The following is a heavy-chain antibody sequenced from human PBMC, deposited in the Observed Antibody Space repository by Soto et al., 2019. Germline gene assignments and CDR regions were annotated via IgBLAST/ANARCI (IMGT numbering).Heavy chain of an antibody. Sequence: KASETLYLTCTVSVGCVSSESHYWSWLRQTPGKGLEWIGYIYYTGSTNYNPSLKGRVTMSVDTSRDQVSLRLRSVTRADTAVYYCARDQYDFRSGSYYYAMEVWGQGTKVIVSS. CDR3: ARDQYDFRSGSYYYAMEV. V-gene: IGHV4-61*01. J-gene: IGHJ6*02. D-gene: IGHD3-3*01. CDR1: VGCVSSESHY. CDR2: IYYTGST.